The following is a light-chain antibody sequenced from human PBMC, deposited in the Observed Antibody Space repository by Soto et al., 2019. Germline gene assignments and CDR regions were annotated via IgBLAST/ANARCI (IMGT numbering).Light chain of an antibody. CDR2: WAS. J-gene: IGKJ2*01. V-gene: IGKV4-1*01. CDR1: QRVLYSSNNKNY. Sequence: IVMTQSPDSLAVSLGERATINCKSSQRVLYSSNNKNYLAWYQQKPGQPPKLLIYWASTRESGVPDRFSGSGSGTDFTLTISSLQAPDLAVYYCTQYYITPHTFGQGTNLEIK. CDR3: TQYYITPHT.